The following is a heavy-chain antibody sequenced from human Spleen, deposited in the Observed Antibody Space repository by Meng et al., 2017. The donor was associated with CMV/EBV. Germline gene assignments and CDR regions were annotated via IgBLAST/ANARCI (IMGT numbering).Heavy chain of an antibody. CDR1: GYTLSTHW. CDR3: ATGVVRGVTIDY. Sequence: KGSGYTLSTHWIGWARQKPGKGLEWMGIIYPSDSDTIYSPSFQGHVTISADRSITTAYLQWGSLRASDTAMYFCATGVVRGVTIDYWGQGTLVTVSS. CDR2: IYPSDSDT. D-gene: IGHD3-10*01. J-gene: IGHJ4*02. V-gene: IGHV5-51*01.